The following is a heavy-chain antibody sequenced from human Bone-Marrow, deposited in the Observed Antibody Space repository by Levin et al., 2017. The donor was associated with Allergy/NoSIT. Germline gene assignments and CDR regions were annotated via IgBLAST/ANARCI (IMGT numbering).Heavy chain of an antibody. CDR2: ISGSGGNT. V-gene: IGHV3-23*01. CDR1: GFIFRNYA. J-gene: IGHJ4*02. Sequence: QAGGSLRLSCAASGFIFRNYAMNWVRQAPGKGLEWVSQISGSGGNTHYADSVKGRFTFSRDNSKNTLYLQMNSLRVEDTAVYYCAGYDTSAYHSPFDYWGQGTLVTVSS. CDR3: AGYDTSAYHSPFDY. D-gene: IGHD3-22*01.